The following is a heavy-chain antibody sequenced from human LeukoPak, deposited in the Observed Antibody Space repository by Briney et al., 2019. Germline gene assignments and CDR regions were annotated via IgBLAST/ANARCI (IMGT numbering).Heavy chain of an antibody. CDR2: INPNSGGT. CDR3: ATSGVRFLEWLLPNTYYYYYGMDV. CDR1: GYTFTGYY. J-gene: IGHJ6*02. V-gene: IGHV1-2*02. Sequence: ASGKVACKAAGYTFTGYYMHWVRQAPGQGLEWMGWINPNSGGTNYAQKFQGRVTMTRDTSISTAYMELSRLRSDDTAVYYCATSGVRFLEWLLPNTYYYYYGMDVWGQGTTVTVSS. D-gene: IGHD3-3*01.